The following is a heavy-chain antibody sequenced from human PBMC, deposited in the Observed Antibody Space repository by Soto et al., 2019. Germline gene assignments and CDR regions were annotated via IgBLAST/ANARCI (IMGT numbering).Heavy chain of an antibody. D-gene: IGHD3-10*02. V-gene: IGHV4-4*02. J-gene: IGHJ6*02. CDR2: IYHSGST. Sequence: QVQLQESGPGLVKPSGTLSLTCAVSGGSISSSNWWSWVRQPPGKGLEWIGEIYHSGSTNYNPSLKGRATXSXDXAKNQFSLKLSSVTAADTAVYYCASVRGGYYYAMDVWGQGTTVTVSS. CDR3: ASVRGGYYYAMDV. CDR1: GGSISSSNW.